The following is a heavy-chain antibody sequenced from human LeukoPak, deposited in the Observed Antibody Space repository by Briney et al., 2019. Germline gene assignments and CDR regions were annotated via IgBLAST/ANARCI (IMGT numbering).Heavy chain of an antibody. V-gene: IGHV3-23*01. D-gene: IGHD6-19*01. CDR1: GFTFSSYA. CDR2: ISGSGGST. J-gene: IGHJ4*02. CDR3: AKDIGGSSGWNLDY. Sequence: PGGSLRLSCAASGFTFSSYAMSWVRQAPGKGLEWVSGISGSGGSTYYADSVKGRFTISRDNSKNTLYLQMNSLRAEDTAVYYCAKDIGGSSGWNLDYWGQGTLVTVSS.